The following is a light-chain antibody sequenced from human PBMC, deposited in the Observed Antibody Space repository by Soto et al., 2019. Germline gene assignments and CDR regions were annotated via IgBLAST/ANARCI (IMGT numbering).Light chain of an antibody. Sequence: DIQMTQSPSSLSASVGDRVTITCRASQSVASCLNWYPQKPGSAPKLLIYGASTLESGVPSRFSGSGSGTDFVLIVSSRQVEDCTYYYCQQTDTSPRAFGQGTKVDVK. CDR1: QSVASC. J-gene: IGKJ1*01. CDR2: GAS. V-gene: IGKV1-39*01. CDR3: QQTDTSPRA.